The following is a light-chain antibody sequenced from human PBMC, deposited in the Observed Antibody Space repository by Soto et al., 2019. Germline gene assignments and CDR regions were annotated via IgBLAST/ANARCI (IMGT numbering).Light chain of an antibody. CDR3: SSYTSSSTLVV. CDR1: SSDVGGYNY. Sequence: QSALTQPASVSGSPGQSITISCTGTSSDVGGYNYVSWYQQHPGKAPKLMIYEVSNRPSGVSNRFSGSKSGNTASLTISGLQAADEDDYYCSSYTSSSTLVVFGGGTKLTVL. CDR2: EVS. J-gene: IGLJ2*01. V-gene: IGLV2-14*01.